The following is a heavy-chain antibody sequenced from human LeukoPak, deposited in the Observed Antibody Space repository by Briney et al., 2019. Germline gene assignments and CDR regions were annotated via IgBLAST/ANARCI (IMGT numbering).Heavy chain of an antibody. Sequence: GGSLRLSCAASGFTFDDYAMHWVRQAPGKGLEWVSGISWNSGSIGYADSVKGRFTISRDNAKNSLYLQMNSLRAEDTALYYCAKDSSSFDAFDIWGQGTMVTVSS. D-gene: IGHD6-13*01. V-gene: IGHV3-9*01. CDR3: AKDSSSFDAFDI. J-gene: IGHJ3*02. CDR2: ISWNSGSI. CDR1: GFTFDDYA.